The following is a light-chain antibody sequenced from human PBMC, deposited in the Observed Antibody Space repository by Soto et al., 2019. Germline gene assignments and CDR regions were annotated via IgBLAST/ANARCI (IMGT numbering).Light chain of an antibody. CDR2: DAS. Sequence: DIQMTQSPSSLSASVGDRVTITCRASQSISSYLNWYQQKPGKAPKLLIYDASSLQSGVPSRFSGSGSGTDVTLTISRLQPEDFATDYCQQSYSTPYTFGLGTKLEIK. J-gene: IGKJ2*01. CDR1: QSISSY. CDR3: QQSYSTPYT. V-gene: IGKV1-39*01.